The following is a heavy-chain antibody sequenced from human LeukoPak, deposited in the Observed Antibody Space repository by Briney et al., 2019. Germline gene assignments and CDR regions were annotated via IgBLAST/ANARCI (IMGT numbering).Heavy chain of an antibody. Sequence: PSETLSLTCTVSVGSISTSSYYWGWIRQPPGKGLEWIGSMYHSGSTYYNPSLKSRVTISVDTSKNQFSLRLRSVSAADTAVYYCARDLYSYGYNWFDPWGQGTLVTVSS. V-gene: IGHV4-39*02. CDR3: ARDLYSYGYNWFDP. J-gene: IGHJ5*02. CDR1: VGSISTSSYY. CDR2: MYHSGST. D-gene: IGHD5-18*01.